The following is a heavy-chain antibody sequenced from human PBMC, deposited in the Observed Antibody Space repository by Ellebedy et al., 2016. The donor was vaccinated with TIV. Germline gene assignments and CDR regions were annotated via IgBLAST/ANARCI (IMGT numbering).Heavy chain of an antibody. J-gene: IGHJ4*02. Sequence: GESLKISXAASGFTFSSYFMSWVRQAPGKGLEWVSSISSSGSYIYYADSVRGRFTISRDNAKNSLYLQMNSLRAEDTAVYYCARVEPFYCSSTSCKNLGSDYWGQGTLVTVSS. V-gene: IGHV3-21*01. CDR2: ISSSGSYI. CDR3: ARVEPFYCSSTSCKNLGSDY. CDR1: GFTFSSYF. D-gene: IGHD2-2*01.